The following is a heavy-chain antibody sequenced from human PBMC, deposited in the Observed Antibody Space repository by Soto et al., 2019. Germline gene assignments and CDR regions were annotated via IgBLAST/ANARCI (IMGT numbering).Heavy chain of an antibody. D-gene: IGHD3-10*01. CDR2: ISSSSSYR. V-gene: IGHV3-21*01. CDR3: AREDGSGWNDAFDI. Sequence: EVQLVESGGGLVKPGGSLRLSCAASGFTFSSYSMNWVRQAPGKGLEWVSSISSSSSYRYYADSVKGRFTISRDNAKNSQYLQMNSLRAEDTAVYYCAREDGSGWNDAFDIWGQGTMVTVSS. J-gene: IGHJ3*02. CDR1: GFTFSSYS.